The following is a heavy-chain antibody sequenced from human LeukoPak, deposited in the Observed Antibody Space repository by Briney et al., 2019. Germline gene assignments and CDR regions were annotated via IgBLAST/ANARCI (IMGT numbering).Heavy chain of an antibody. CDR3: ARDLVTVTKGFDI. CDR1: GDSFSSHY. J-gene: IGHJ3*02. Sequence: SETLSLTCAVSGDSFSSHYWTWIRQPPGRGLEWIGYISYIGTTNYNPSLKSRVTISIDTSKNQFSLKLSSVTTADTAVYYCARDLVTVTKGFDIWGLGTMVSVSS. V-gene: IGHV4-59*11. CDR2: ISYIGTT. D-gene: IGHD4-17*01.